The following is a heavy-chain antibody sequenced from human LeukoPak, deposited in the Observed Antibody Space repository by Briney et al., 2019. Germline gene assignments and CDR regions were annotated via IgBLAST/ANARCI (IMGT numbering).Heavy chain of an antibody. V-gene: IGHV3-23*01. Sequence: GGSLRLSCAASGFTFSSYAMSWVRQAPGKGLEWVSAISGSGGSTYYADSVKGRFTISRDNSKNTLYLQMNSLRAEDTAAYYFAKDRAVDIVATIFGGQGTLVTVSS. CDR3: AKDRAVDIVATIF. J-gene: IGHJ4*02. D-gene: IGHD5-12*01. CDR2: ISGSGGST. CDR1: GFTFSSYA.